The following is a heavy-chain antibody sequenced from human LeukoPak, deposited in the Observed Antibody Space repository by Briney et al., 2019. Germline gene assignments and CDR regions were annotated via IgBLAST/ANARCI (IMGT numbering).Heavy chain of an antibody. J-gene: IGHJ4*02. CDR2: IYSGGST. Sequence: PGGSLRLSCAASGFTVSSNYMSWVRQAPGKGLEWVSVIYSGGSTYYADSVKGRFTISRDNSKNTLYLQMNSMRAEDTAVYYCARDYYDSSGYYYGFFDYWGQGTLVTVSA. V-gene: IGHV3-53*01. CDR3: ARDYYDSSGYYYGFFDY. CDR1: GFTVSSNY. D-gene: IGHD3-22*01.